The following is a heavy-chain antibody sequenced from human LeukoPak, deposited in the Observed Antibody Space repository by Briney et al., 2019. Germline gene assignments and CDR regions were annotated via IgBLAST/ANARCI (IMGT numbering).Heavy chain of an antibody. CDR3: ARVVCGDYFDY. J-gene: IGHJ4*02. CDR1: GFTVSSNY. D-gene: IGHD3-10*01. V-gene: IGHV3-53*01. CDR2: IYSGGST. Sequence: PGGSLRLSCAASGFTVSSNYMSWVRQAPGKGLEWASVIYSGGSTYYADSVKGRFTISRDNSKNTLYLQMNSLRAEDTAVYYCARVVCGDYFDYWGQGTLVTVSS.